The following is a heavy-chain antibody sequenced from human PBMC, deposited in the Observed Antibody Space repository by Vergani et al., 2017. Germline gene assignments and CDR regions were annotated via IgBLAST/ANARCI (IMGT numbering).Heavy chain of an antibody. CDR3: AGQSRVGSTRRWAHYFDY. J-gene: IGHJ4*02. V-gene: IGHV4-31*03. CDR1: GGSLSSGGYY. CDR2: IYYSGST. D-gene: IGHD1-26*01. Sequence: QVQLQESGPGLVKPSQTLSLSCTVSGGSLSSGGYYWSWIRQHPGKGLEWIGYIYYSGSTYYNPSLKSRVTISVDTSKNQFSLKLSSVTAADTAVYYCAGQSRVGSTRRWAHYFDYWGQGTLVTVSS.